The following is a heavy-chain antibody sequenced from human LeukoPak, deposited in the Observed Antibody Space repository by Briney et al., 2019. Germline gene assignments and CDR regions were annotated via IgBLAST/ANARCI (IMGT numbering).Heavy chain of an antibody. J-gene: IGHJ4*02. V-gene: IGHV2-5*01. CDR1: GFSLTTTGVG. CDR3: AHKGRGSGSYNM. D-gene: IGHD3-10*01. CDR2: SYWNNDK. Sequence: SGPTLVKPTQTLTLTCTFSGFSLTTTGVGVAWIRQPPAKALEWLAVSYWNNDKSYSPSLKSRLTITKDTSKNQVVLKMTNLEPVDTATYYCAHKGRGSGSYNMWGQGTLVTVSS.